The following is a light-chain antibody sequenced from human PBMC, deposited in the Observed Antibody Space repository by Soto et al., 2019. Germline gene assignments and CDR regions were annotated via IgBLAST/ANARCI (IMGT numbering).Light chain of an antibody. CDR2: GAS. CDR3: QQYGRSSLT. J-gene: IGKJ4*01. Sequence: EIVFTQSPGTLSLSPGERATLSCRASQSVGSSYLAWYQQKPGQAPRLLIYGASNKATGIPDRFSGSGSGTDFTLTISRLDPEDFAVYYCQQYGRSSLTFGGGTKVDIK. V-gene: IGKV3-20*01. CDR1: QSVGSSY.